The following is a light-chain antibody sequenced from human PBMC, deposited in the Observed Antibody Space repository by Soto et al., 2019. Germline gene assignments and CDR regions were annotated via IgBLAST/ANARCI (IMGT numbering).Light chain of an antibody. CDR3: QHRSNSPPTWT. CDR1: QSIGRY. Sequence: EIVLTQSPATLSLSPGDRATLSCRASQSIGRYLAWYQQKVGQAPRLLIYDASNRATAIPARFSGSGSGTASTLPIRSLEPEDFAVYFCQHRSNSPPTWTFGQGTKVEIK. CDR2: DAS. V-gene: IGKV3-11*01. J-gene: IGKJ1*01.